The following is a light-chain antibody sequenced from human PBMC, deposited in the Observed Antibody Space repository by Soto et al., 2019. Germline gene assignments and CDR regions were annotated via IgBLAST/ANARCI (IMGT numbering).Light chain of an antibody. J-gene: IGKJ1*01. V-gene: IGKV3-15*01. CDR2: GAS. CDR1: QSVSSN. CDR3: QQYNNWPRT. Sequence: ETVMTQSPATLSVSPGERATLSCRASQSVSSNLAWYQQKPGQAPRFLIYGASTRATGIPARFSGSGSGTAFTLTISSLQSEDFAVYYCQQYNNWPRTVGQGTRW.